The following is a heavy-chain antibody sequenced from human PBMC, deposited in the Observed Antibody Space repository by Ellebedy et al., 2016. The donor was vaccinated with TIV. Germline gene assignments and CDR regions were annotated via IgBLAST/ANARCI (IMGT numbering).Heavy chain of an antibody. CDR3: ARDFHDYGIDAFDI. J-gene: IGHJ3*02. D-gene: IGHD4-17*01. CDR2: IYFSGRT. V-gene: IGHV4-31*03. Sequence: SETLSLTCTVSGDSISSGGYYWGWIRQHPGKGLEYIGYIYFSGRTDYNPSLKSRVTISVDTSKNRFSLNLSSVTAADTAVYYCARDFHDYGIDAFDIWGQGTMVTVSS. CDR1: GDSISSGGYY.